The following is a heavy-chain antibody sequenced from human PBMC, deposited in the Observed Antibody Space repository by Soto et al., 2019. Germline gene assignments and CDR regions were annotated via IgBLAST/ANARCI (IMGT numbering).Heavy chain of an antibody. CDR1: GFTFSSYA. V-gene: IGHV3-23*01. CDR2: ISGSGGST. CDR3: ARAKLILGYCSGGSCYSNPYYYMDV. J-gene: IGHJ6*03. D-gene: IGHD2-15*01. Sequence: GGSLRLSCAASGFTFSSYAMSWVRQAPGKGLEWVSAISGSGGSTYYADSVKGRFTISRGNSKNTLYLQMNSLRAEDTAVYYCARAKLILGYCSGGSCYSNPYYYMDVWGKGTTVTVSS.